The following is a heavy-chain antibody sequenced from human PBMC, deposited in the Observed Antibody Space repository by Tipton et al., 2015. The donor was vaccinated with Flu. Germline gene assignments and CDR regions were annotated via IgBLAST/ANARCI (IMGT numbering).Heavy chain of an antibody. D-gene: IGHD2-8*01. Sequence: LRLSCTVSGGSISSYYWSWIRQPPGKGLEWIGYIYYSGSTNYNPSLKSRVTISVDTSKNQFSLKLSSVTAADTAVYYCARLESLYPYYWGQGTLVTVSS. CDR2: IYYSGST. J-gene: IGHJ4*02. CDR3: ARLESLYPYY. CDR1: GGSISSYY. V-gene: IGHV4-59*01.